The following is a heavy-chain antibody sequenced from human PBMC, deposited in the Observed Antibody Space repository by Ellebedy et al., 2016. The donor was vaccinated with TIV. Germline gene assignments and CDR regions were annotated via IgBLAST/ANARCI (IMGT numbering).Heavy chain of an antibody. Sequence: SETLSLXXTVSGCPISSYYWSWIRQPPGKGLEWIGYIYYSGSTNYNPSLKSRVTISVDTSKNQYSLKLSSVTAADTAVYYCASRAIFGMGIDAFDIWGQGTMVTVSS. CDR2: IYYSGST. CDR1: GCPISSYY. V-gene: IGHV4-59*01. D-gene: IGHD3-3*01. CDR3: ASRAIFGMGIDAFDI. J-gene: IGHJ3*02.